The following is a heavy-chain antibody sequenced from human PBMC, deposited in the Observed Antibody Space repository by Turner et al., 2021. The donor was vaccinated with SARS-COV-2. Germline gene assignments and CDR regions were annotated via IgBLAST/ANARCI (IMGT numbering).Heavy chain of an antibody. CDR3: AKEPQYSSSWDAFDI. CDR1: GFRSTFSFRHYA. CDR2: ISRGGAYI. D-gene: IGHD6-13*01. Sequence: EVQLLESGGGLVQPGGSLRLSCAASGFRSTFSFRHYAMTWFRRAPGKGLEWVSAISRGGAYIYYVDSAKGRFTISRDDSKNTLYLQMDSLRAEDTAVYYCAKEPQYSSSWDAFDIWGRGTMVTVSS. J-gene: IGHJ3*02. V-gene: IGHV3-23*01.